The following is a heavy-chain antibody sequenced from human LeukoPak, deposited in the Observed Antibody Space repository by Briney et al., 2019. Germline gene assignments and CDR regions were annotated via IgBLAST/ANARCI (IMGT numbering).Heavy chain of an antibody. CDR1: GFTFSNSA. CDR2: IVVGSGST. Sequence: SVKVSCKASGFTFSNSAMQWVRRARGQRLEWIGWIVVGSGSTKYAQKFQERVTITRDMSTNPAYMELSSLRSEDPAVYYCATDRRFGYYYYMDVWGKGTTVTISS. D-gene: IGHD3-10*01. CDR3: ATDRRFGYYYYMDV. J-gene: IGHJ6*03. V-gene: IGHV1-58*02.